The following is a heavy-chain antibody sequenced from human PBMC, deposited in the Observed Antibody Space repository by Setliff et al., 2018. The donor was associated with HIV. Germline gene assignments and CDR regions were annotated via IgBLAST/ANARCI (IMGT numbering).Heavy chain of an antibody. CDR1: GYTFNNFD. V-gene: IGHV1-8*03. CDR3: ARIAVGGSHGPDYHMDV. D-gene: IGHD6-13*01. Sequence: ASVKVSCKASGYTFNNFDINWVRQTAGQGLEWVGWMNPKTGNTGYAHRFQGRVSITRGTSTGTAYMELTGLKPEDTAAYFCARIAVGGSHGPDYHMDVWGGGTKVTV. CDR2: MNPKTGNT. J-gene: IGHJ6*03.